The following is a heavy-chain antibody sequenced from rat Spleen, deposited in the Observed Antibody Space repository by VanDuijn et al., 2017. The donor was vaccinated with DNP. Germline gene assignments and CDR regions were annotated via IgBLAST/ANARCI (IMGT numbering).Heavy chain of an antibody. CDR3: ASQGTIAAMAFGS. CDR2: ISSDGSHT. CDR1: GFTFSDYY. V-gene: IGHV5-25*01. D-gene: IGHD1-2*01. Sequence: EVKLVESGGGLVQPGRSLKLSCAGSGFTFSDYYMAWVRQTPTKGLDWVASISSDGSHTYYRDSVKGRFTISRANSKSTLYLQMDSLRSEDTATYYCASQGTIAAMAFGSWGQGTLVTVSS. J-gene: IGHJ3*01.